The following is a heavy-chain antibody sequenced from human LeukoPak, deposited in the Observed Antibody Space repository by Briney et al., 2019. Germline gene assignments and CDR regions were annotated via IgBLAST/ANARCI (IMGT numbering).Heavy chain of an antibody. CDR2: MNPNSGNT. J-gene: IGHJ3*02. D-gene: IGHD6-13*01. V-gene: IGHV1-8*01. CDR3: ATEAVRGSWYGLRNDAFDI. CDR1: GYTFTSYD. Sequence: GASVKVSCKASGYTFTSYDINWVRQATGQGLEWMGWMNPNSGNTGYAQKFQGRVTMTRNTSISTAYMELSSLRSEDTAVYYCATEAVRGSWYGLRNDAFDIWGQGTMVTVSS.